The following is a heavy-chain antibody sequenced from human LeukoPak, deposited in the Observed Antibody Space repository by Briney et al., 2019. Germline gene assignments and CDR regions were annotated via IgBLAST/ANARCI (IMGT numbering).Heavy chain of an antibody. CDR1: GFTFSKYW. CDR3: ARDTTESSNFWSGLGP. V-gene: IGHV3-7*01. CDR2: IKRDGSQE. D-gene: IGHD3-3*01. Sequence: GGSLRLSCVASGFTFSKYWMTWVRQAPGKGLEWVANIKRDGSQEYYVDAVKGRFTITRDNAKSSLYLQMNSLRVEDTAVYYCARDTTESSNFWSGLGPWGQGTLLTVSS. J-gene: IGHJ5*02.